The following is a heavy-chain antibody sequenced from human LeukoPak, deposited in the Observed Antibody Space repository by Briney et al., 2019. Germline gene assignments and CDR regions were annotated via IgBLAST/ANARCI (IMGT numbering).Heavy chain of an antibody. D-gene: IGHD3-22*01. J-gene: IGHJ2*01. CDR1: GGSISGSNW. CDR2: IYHSGNT. V-gene: IGHV4-4*02. CDR3: ARGVTMIVVVIHDGYFDL. Sequence: SETLSLTCAVSGGSISGSNWWSWVRQPPGKGLEWIGEIYHSGNTNYNPYLKSRVTISVGTSNNQFYLQLTSVAAADTAVYYCARGVTMIVVVIHDGYFDLWGRGTLVTVSS.